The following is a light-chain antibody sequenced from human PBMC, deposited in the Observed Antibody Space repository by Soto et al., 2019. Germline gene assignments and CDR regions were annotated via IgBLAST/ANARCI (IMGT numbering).Light chain of an antibody. CDR1: QSLLLSSGNNY. CDR2: LGS. J-gene: IGKJ4*01. V-gene: IGKV2-28*01. CDR3: AQALQTVT. Sequence: DIVLTQSPLSLPVTPGESASISCKASQSLLLSSGNNYLDWYLQKPGQSPQLLIYLGSTRASGVPDRFSGSGSGTDFTLKISTVEAEDVGVYYFAQALQTVTFGAGTKVDIK.